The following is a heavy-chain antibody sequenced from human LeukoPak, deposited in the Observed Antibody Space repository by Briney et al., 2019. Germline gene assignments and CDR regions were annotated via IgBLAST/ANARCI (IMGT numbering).Heavy chain of an antibody. CDR1: GFTFSSYA. Sequence: PGGSLRLSCAASGFTFSSYAMSWVRQAPGKGLEWVSTISASGGNTYYADSVKGRFTISRDDAKNLVYLQMNSLRAEDTAVYFCARDAAGWSRDYWGQRTLVTVSS. CDR3: ARDAAGWSRDY. D-gene: IGHD6-19*01. V-gene: IGHV3-23*01. CDR2: ISASGGNT. J-gene: IGHJ4*02.